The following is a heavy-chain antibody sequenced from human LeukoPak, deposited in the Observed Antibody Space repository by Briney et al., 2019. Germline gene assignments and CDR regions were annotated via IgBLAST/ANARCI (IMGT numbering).Heavy chain of an antibody. CDR1: GGSISSSNW. CDR3: ARVMRSCSSTSCYDPYSGYDYYGMDV. D-gene: IGHD2-2*01. V-gene: IGHV4-4*02. Sequence: SGTLSLTCAVSGGSISSSNWWSWVRQPPGKGLEWIGEIYHSGSTNYNPSLKSRVTISVDKSKNQFSLKLSSVTAADTAVYYCARVMRSCSSTSCYDPYSGYDYYGMDVWGQGTTVTVSS. J-gene: IGHJ6*02. CDR2: IYHSGST.